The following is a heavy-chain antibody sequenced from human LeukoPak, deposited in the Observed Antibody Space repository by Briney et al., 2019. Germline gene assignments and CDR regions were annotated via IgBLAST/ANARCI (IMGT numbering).Heavy chain of an antibody. CDR3: AREDSSGLGEYFQH. V-gene: IGHV4-34*01. D-gene: IGHD6-19*01. J-gene: IGHJ1*01. CDR1: GGSFSGYY. Sequence: KASETLSLTCAVYGGSFSGYYWSWIRQPPGKGLEWIGEINHSGSTNYNPSLKSRVTISVDTSKNQFSLKLSSVTAADTAVYYCAREDSSGLGEYFQHWGQGTLVTVSS. CDR2: INHSGST.